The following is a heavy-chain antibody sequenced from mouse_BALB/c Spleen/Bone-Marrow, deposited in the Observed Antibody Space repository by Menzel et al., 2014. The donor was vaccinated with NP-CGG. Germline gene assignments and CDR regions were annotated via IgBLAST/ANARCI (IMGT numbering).Heavy chain of an antibody. CDR1: GYAFTNYL. D-gene: IGHD2-1*01. V-gene: IGHV1-54*01. CDR3: AREKGKYAMDY. Sequence: VQLQESGAELVRPGTSVKVSCKASGYAFTNYLIEWVKQRPGQGLEWIGVINPGSGGTNYNEKFKGKATLTADKSSSTAYMQLSSLTSDDSAVYFCAREKGKYAMDYWGQGTSVTVSS. CDR2: INPGSGGT. J-gene: IGHJ4*01.